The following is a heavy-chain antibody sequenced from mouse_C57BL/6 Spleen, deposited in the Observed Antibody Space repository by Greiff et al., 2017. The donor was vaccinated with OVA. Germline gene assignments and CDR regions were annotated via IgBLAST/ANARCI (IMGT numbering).Heavy chain of an antibody. Sequence: QVQLQQPGAELVKPGASVKLSCKASGYTFTSYWMHWVKQRPGRGLEWIGRIDPNSGGTKYNEKFKSKATLTVDKPSSTAYMQLSSLTAEDSAVDYCAGCYYGYDQDWFAYWGQGTLVTVSA. V-gene: IGHV1-72*01. J-gene: IGHJ3*01. D-gene: IGHD2-2*01. CDR1: GYTFTSYW. CDR2: IDPNSGGT. CDR3: AGCYYGYDQDWFAY.